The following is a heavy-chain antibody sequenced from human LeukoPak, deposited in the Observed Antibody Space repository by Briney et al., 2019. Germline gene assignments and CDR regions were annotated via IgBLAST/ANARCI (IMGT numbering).Heavy chain of an antibody. CDR2: INHSGST. J-gene: IGHJ4*02. Sequence: SETLSLTCAVYGGSFSGYYWSWIRQPPGKGLEWIGEINHSGSTNYNPSLKSRVTISVDTSKNQFSLKLSSVTAADTAVYYCARGDLYIGGVWGSYRYPKFDYWGQGTLVTVSS. CDR3: ARGDLYIGGVWGSYRYPKFDY. V-gene: IGHV4-34*01. D-gene: IGHD3-16*02. CDR1: GGSFSGYY.